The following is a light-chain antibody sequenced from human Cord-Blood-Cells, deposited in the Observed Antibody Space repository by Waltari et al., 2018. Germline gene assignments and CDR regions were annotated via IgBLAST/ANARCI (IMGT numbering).Light chain of an antibody. V-gene: IGLV2-8*01. J-gene: IGLJ1*01. CDR2: EVS. CDR1: RSDVGGYNY. Sequence: QSALTQPPSASGSPGQSVTISCTVTRSDVGGYNYVSWYQQHPGKAPKLMIYEVSKRPSGVPDRFSGSKSGNTASLTVSGLQAEDEADYYCSSYAGSNHLVFGTGTKVTVL. CDR3: SSYAGSNHLV.